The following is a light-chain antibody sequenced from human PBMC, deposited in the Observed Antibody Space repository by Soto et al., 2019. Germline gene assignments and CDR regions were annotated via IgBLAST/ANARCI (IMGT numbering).Light chain of an antibody. Sequence: EIVLTQSPGTLSLSPRERATLSCRASQSVANAYLAWYQHKVGQSPRLLIYGASNRAPGIPDRFSGSGSGTDVTLTMSRLETEDFAVYYCQKYAASPRTFGQGTQVEVK. V-gene: IGKV3-20*01. CDR3: QKYAASPRT. J-gene: IGKJ1*01. CDR2: GAS. CDR1: QSVANAY.